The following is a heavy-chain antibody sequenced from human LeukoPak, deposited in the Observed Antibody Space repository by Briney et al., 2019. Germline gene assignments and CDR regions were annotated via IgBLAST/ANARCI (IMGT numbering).Heavy chain of an antibody. J-gene: IGHJ4*02. CDR1: GYSISSGYY. CDR3: ARDGIAAAGTGY. V-gene: IGHV4-38-2*02. Sequence: SETLSLTCTVSGYSISSGYYWGWIRQPPGKGLEWIGSIYHSESTYYNPSLKSRVTISVDTSKNQFSLRLTSVTAADTAVYYCARDGIAAAGTGYWGQGTLVTVSS. D-gene: IGHD6-13*01. CDR2: IYHSEST.